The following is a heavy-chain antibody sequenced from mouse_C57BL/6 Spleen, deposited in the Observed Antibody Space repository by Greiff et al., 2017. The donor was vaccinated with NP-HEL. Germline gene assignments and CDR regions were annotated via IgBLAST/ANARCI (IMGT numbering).Heavy chain of an antibody. CDR2: IDPSDSYT. CDR3: APAAQATGYAMDY. D-gene: IGHD3-2*02. J-gene: IGHJ4*01. V-gene: IGHV1-69*01. CDR1: GYTFTSYW. Sequence: QVHVKQPGAELVMPGASVKLSCKASGYTFTSYWLHWVKQRPGQGLEWIGEIDPSDSYTNYNQKFKGKSTLTVDKSSSTAYMQLSSLTSEDSAVYYCAPAAQATGYAMDYWGQGTSVTVSS.